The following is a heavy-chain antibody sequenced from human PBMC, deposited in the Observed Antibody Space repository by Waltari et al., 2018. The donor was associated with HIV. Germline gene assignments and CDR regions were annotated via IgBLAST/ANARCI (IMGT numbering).Heavy chain of an antibody. CDR3: AKDLWDGYKSPRDY. CDR1: GFTFSNYG. V-gene: IGHV3-30*18. D-gene: IGHD5-12*01. J-gene: IGHJ4*02. Sequence: QVQLVESGGGVVQPGRSLRLSCVASGFTFSNYGIHWVRQAPGKGLEWVAVISNDGTNKFYADPVKGRFTISRDNSKNTLYLQMISLRAEDTAVYYCAKDLWDGYKSPRDYWGQGTLVTVSS. CDR2: ISNDGTNK.